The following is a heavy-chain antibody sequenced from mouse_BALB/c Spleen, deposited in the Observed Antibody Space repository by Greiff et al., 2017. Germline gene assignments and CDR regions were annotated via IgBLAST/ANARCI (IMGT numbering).Heavy chain of an antibody. J-gene: IGHJ2*01. CDR2: ISSGGSYT. D-gene: IGHD2-14*01. CDR3: TREYDGAYYFDY. V-gene: IGHV5-6-4*01. CDR1: GFTFSSYT. Sequence: DVQLVESGGGLVKPGGSLKLSCAASGFTFSSYTMSWVRQTPEKRLEWVATISSGGSYTYYPDSVKGRFTISRDNAKNTLYLQMSSLKSEDTAMYYCTREYDGAYYFDYWGQGTTLTVSS.